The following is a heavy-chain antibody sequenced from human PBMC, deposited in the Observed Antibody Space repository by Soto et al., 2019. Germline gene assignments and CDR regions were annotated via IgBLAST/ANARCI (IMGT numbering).Heavy chain of an antibody. D-gene: IGHD1-26*01. CDR2: IIPIFGTA. CDR1: GGTFSSYA. J-gene: IGHJ4*02. Sequence: QVQLVQSGAEVKKPGSAVKVSCKASGGTFSSYAISWVRQAPGQGLEWMGGIIPIFGTANYAQKFQGRVTITADESKSTAYIELSSLRSEDTAVYYCARARRYSGRYVVTGFFDYWGQVTLVTVSS. CDR3: ARARRYSGRYVVTGFFDY. V-gene: IGHV1-69*01.